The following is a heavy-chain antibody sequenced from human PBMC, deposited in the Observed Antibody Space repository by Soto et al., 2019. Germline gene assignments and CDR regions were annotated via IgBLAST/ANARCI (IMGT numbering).Heavy chain of an antibody. CDR3: ARDLWGYCGTDCYPLDV. V-gene: IGHV4-59*01. CDR2: MYNTGST. J-gene: IGHJ6*02. CDR1: GGSIRGYY. D-gene: IGHD2-21*02. Sequence: SGTLSLTCTFSGGSIRGYYWSWIPEPPGEGLEWIGYMYNTGSTVYNPSFKSRVTISVDTSKNQFSLKLSSVTAADTAVYYCARDLWGYCGTDCYPLDVWGQGTTVTVSS.